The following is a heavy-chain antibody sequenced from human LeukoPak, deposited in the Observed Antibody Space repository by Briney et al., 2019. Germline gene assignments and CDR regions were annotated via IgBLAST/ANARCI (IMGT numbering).Heavy chain of an antibody. D-gene: IGHD1-26*01. CDR3: AKGRSYSYTAHPFDY. CDR1: GFTFDDYA. J-gene: IGHJ4*02. V-gene: IGHV3-9*03. CDR2: ISWNSGSI. Sequence: PGGSLRLSCAASGFTFDDYAMHWVRQAPGKGLEWVSGISWNSGSIGYVDSVKGRFTISRDSAKSSLYLQMNSLRAEGMAVYYCAKGRSYSYTAHPFDYWGQGTLVTVSS.